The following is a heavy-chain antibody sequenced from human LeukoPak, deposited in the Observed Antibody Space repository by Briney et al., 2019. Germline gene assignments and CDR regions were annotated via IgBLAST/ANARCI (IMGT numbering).Heavy chain of an antibody. CDR1: GFTFSNYW. Sequence: GGSLRLSCAASGFTFSNYWMTWVRQAPGKGLEWVANIKQDGSEKYYVDSVKGRFTISRDNAKNSLYLQMNSLRAEDAAVYYCARQRGYCSGGSYYGGFFDYWGQGTLVTVSS. V-gene: IGHV3-7*02. J-gene: IGHJ4*02. CDR3: ARQRGYCSGGSYYGGFFDY. D-gene: IGHD2-15*01. CDR2: IKQDGSEK.